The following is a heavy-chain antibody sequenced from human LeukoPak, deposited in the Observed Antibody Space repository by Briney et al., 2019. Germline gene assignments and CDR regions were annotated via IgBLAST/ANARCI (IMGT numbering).Heavy chain of an antibody. V-gene: IGHV3-23*01. J-gene: IGHJ4*02. CDR3: AKGGKWDVTPFDY. CDR2: ISGGGGST. Sequence: GGSLRLSCAASGFTFNNYGMNWVRQAPGKGLEWVSTISGGGGSTYYADSVKGRFTISRDNSKNTLYLQVNSLRAEDTAVYYCAKGGKWDVTPFDYWGQGTLVTVSS. D-gene: IGHD1-26*01. CDR1: GFTFNNYG.